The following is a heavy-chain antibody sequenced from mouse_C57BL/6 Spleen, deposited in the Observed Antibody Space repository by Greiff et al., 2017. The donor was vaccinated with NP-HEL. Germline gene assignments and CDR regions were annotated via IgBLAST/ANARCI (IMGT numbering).Heavy chain of an antibody. Sequence: QVQLQQSGAELVKPGASVKISCKASGYAFSSYWMNWVKQRPGKGLEWIGQIYPGDGDTNYNGKFKGKATLTADKSSSTAYMQLSSLTSEDSAVYFCARAGYGSSYRYFDGWGTGTTVTVSS. D-gene: IGHD1-1*01. CDR1: GYAFSSYW. J-gene: IGHJ1*03. V-gene: IGHV1-80*01. CDR2: IYPGDGDT. CDR3: ARAGYGSSYRYFDG.